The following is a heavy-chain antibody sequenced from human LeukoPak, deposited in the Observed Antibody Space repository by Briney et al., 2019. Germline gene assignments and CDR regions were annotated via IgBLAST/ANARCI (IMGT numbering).Heavy chain of an antibody. J-gene: IGHJ6*03. Sequence: ASVKVSCKASGGTFSSYAISWVRQAPGQGLEWMGGIIPIFGTANYAQKFQGRVTITADESTSTAYMELSSLRSEDTAVYYCARKLVGYYDRDYYYMDVWGKGTTVTISS. D-gene: IGHD3-22*01. CDR3: ARKLVGYYDRDYYYMDV. CDR1: GGTFSSYA. CDR2: IIPIFGTA. V-gene: IGHV1-69*13.